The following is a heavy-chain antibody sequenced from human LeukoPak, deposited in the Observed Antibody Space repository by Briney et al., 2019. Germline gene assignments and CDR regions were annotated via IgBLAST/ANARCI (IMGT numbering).Heavy chain of an antibody. D-gene: IGHD1-7*01. V-gene: IGHV3-7*01. Sequence: GALRLSCATSGFTFSSYWMSWVRQAPGKGLEWVGNIKQDGGEKNYVDSVKGRFTLSRDNAKNSLYLQMNGLRAEDTAVYYCARMEGPYNWNYQNDAFDIWGQGTMVTVSS. J-gene: IGHJ3*02. CDR1: GFTFSSYW. CDR3: ARMEGPYNWNYQNDAFDI. CDR2: IKQDGGEK.